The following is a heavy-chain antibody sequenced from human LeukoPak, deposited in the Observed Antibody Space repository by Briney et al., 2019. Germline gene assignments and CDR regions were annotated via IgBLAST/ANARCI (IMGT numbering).Heavy chain of an antibody. Sequence: GGSLRLSCAASGFTFSNAWMSWVRQAPAKGLEWVGRIKSKTDGQTTDYAAPVKGRFTISRDDSKNTLYLQMNSLKTEDTAVYYCTTSPHAGSYHWGQGTLVTVSS. CDR1: GFTFSNAW. J-gene: IGHJ4*02. V-gene: IGHV3-15*01. CDR3: TTSPHAGSYH. D-gene: IGHD1-26*01. CDR2: IKSKTDGQTT.